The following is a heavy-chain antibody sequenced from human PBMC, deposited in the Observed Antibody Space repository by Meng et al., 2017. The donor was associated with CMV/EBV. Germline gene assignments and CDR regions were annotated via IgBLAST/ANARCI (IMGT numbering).Heavy chain of an antibody. D-gene: IGHD6-19*01. CDR2: LYSGGSST. Sequence: GESLRLSCAASGFTFSSYAMSWVRQAPGKGLEWVSVLYSGGSSTNYADSVKGRFAISRDKSKNTLYLQMNSLRAEDTAVYYCAKALAGTGPFQHWGQGTLVTVSS. V-gene: IGHV3-23*03. CDR1: GFTFSSYA. CDR3: AKALAGTGPFQH. J-gene: IGHJ1*01.